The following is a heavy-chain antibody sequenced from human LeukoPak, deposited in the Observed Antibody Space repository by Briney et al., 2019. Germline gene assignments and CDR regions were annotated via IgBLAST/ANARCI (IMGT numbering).Heavy chain of an antibody. Sequence: SETLSLTCTVSGGSISSYYWSWIRQPPGKGLEWIGYIDYSGSTAYNPSLNGRVAVSVVTSKNQFSLKLRSVTAADTAVYYCARLNGGNWGPGILVTVSS. CDR1: GGSISSYY. J-gene: IGHJ4*02. CDR2: IDYSGST. D-gene: IGHD4-23*01. V-gene: IGHV4-59*08. CDR3: ARLNGGN.